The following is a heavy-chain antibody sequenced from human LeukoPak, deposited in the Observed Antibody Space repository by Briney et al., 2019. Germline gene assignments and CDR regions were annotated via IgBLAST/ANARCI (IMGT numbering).Heavy chain of an antibody. D-gene: IGHD4-11*01. J-gene: IGHJ4*02. CDR2: ISSSSSYI. CDR1: GFTFSSYS. CDR3: ARDSIYIRFDY. Sequence: GGSLRLSCAASGFTFSSYSMNWVRQAPGKGLEWVSSISSSSSYIYYADSVKGRLTISRDNAKNSLYLQMNSLRAEDTAVYYCARDSIYIRFDYWGQGTLVTVSS. V-gene: IGHV3-21*01.